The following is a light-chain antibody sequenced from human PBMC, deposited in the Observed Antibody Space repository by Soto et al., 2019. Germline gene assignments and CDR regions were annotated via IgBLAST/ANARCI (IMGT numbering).Light chain of an antibody. CDR1: QSVSLNY. CDR2: GAS. Sequence: EIGLTQSPGTLSLSPGGRATLSGRSSQSVSLNYVAWYQQKPGQAPRLLIYGASSRATGIPDRFSGSGSGTDFTLTISRLEPEDFAVYYCQQYGSSPPTWTFGQGTKVDIK. V-gene: IGKV3-20*01. CDR3: QQYGSSPPTWT. J-gene: IGKJ1*01.